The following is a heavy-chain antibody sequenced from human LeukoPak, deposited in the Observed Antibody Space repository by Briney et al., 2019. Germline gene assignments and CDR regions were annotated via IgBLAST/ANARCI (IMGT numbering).Heavy chain of an antibody. J-gene: IGHJ4*02. CDR2: IIPIFGIA. CDR1: GGTFSSYA. Sequence: GSSVKVSCKASGGTFSSYAISWVRQAPGRGLEWMGRIIPIFGIANYAQKFQGRVTITTDESTSTAYMELSSLRSEDTAVYYCARGRTFSPTYYDFWSGDNYYFDYWGQGTLVTVSS. CDR3: ARGRTFSPTYYDFWSGDNYYFDY. D-gene: IGHD3-3*01. V-gene: IGHV1-69*05.